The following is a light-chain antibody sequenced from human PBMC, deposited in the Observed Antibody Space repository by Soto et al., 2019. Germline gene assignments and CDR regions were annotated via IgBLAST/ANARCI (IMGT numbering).Light chain of an antibody. Sequence: DIQMTQSPSTLSASVGDRVTITCRASQSISTWLAWYQQEPGKAPKLLIHKASSLQSGVPSRFSGSASATDFTFTISSLRPDDFATYYCQQYNSYSPTVGQGTKVDSK. J-gene: IGKJ1*01. CDR3: QQYNSYSPT. V-gene: IGKV1-5*03. CDR1: QSISTW. CDR2: KAS.